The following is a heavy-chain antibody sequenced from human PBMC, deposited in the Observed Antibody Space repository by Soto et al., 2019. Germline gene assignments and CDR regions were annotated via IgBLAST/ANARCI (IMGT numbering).Heavy chain of an antibody. CDR1: GGSFNGYY. J-gene: IGHJ4*02. Sequence: QVQLQQWGAGLLKPSETLSLTCAVYGGSFNGYYWSWIRQPPGRGLEWIGEINHSGSTNYNPSLKSRVTISVDTSKNQFSLKLSSVTAADTAVYYCARGLRGVSEYSSSSISDYWGQGTLVTVSS. V-gene: IGHV4-34*01. CDR2: INHSGST. CDR3: ARGLRGVSEYSSSSISDY. D-gene: IGHD6-6*01.